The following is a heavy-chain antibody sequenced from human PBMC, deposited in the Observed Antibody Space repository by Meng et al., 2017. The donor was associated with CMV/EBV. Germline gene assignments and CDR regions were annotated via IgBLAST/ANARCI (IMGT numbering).Heavy chain of an antibody. CDR3: ARTLDGCSYGSPAFYYYYYGMDV. J-gene: IGHJ6*02. CDR1: GFTFSSYA. CDR2: ISYDGSNK. D-gene: IGHD5-18*01. Sequence: GESLKISCAASGFTFSSYAMHWVRQAPGKGLEWVAVISYDGSNKYYADSVKGRFTISRDNSKNTLYLQMNSLRAEDTAVYYCARTLDGCSYGSPAFYYYYYGMDVWGQGTTVTVSS. V-gene: IGHV3-30-3*01.